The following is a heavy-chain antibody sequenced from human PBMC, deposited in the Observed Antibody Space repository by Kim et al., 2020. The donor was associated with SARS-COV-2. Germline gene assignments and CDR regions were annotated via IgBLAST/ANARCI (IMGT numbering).Heavy chain of an antibody. CDR2: ISAYNGNT. J-gene: IGHJ6*02. Sequence: ASVKVSCKASGYTFTSYGISWVRQAPGQGLEWMGWISAYNGNTNYAQKLQGRVTMTTDTSTSTAYMELRSLRSDDTAVYYCARDCSGGSCYSGNYYYYGMDVWGQGTTVTVSS. CDR1: GYTFTSYG. CDR3: ARDCSGGSCYSGNYYYYGMDV. V-gene: IGHV1-18*01. D-gene: IGHD2-15*01.